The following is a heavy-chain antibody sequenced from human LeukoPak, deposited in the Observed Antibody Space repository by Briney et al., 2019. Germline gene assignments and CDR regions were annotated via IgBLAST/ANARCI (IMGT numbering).Heavy chain of an antibody. V-gene: IGHV1-18*01. D-gene: IGHD1-26*01. CDR3: AREGGSYYNYYYMDV. Sequence: GASVKVSCKASGYTFTSYGISWVRPAPGQGLEWMGWISAYNGNTNYAQKLQGRVTMTTDTSTSTAYMELRSLRSDDTAVYYCAREGGSYYNYYYMDVWGKGTTVTISS. CDR1: GYTFTSYG. J-gene: IGHJ6*03. CDR2: ISAYNGNT.